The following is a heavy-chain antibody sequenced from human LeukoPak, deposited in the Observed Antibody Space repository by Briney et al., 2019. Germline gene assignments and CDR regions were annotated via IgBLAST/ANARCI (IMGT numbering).Heavy chain of an antibody. V-gene: IGHV3-7*01. D-gene: IGHD6-13*01. J-gene: IGHJ4*02. CDR1: GFTFSSYW. Sequence: GGSLRLSCAASGFTFSSYWMGWVRQAPGKGLEWVANIKQHGSEKYYVDSVKGRFTISRDNAKNSLYLQMNSLRAEDTAMYYCARDSSWHVPVPENPVAFDYWGQGTLVTVSS. CDR3: ARDSSWHVPVPENPVAFDY. CDR2: IKQHGSEK.